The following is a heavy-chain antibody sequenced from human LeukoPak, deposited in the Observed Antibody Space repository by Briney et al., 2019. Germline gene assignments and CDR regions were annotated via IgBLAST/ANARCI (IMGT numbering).Heavy chain of an antibody. J-gene: IGHJ1*01. V-gene: IGHV3-33*01. CDR1: GFTFSSYG. Sequence: GRSLRLSCAASGFTFSSYGMHWVRQAPGKGLEWVAVIWYDGSNKYYADSVKGRFTISRDNSKNTLYLQMNSLRAEDTAVYYCARGSAVAGLSEYFQHWGQGTLVTVSS. CDR2: IWYDGSNK. CDR3: ARGSAVAGLSEYFQH. D-gene: IGHD6-19*01.